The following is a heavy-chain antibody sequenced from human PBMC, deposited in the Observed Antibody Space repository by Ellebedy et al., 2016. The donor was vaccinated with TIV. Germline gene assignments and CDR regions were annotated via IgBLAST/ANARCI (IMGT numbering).Heavy chain of an antibody. Sequence: AASVKVSCKASGYTFTSYDISWVRQATGQGLEWMGWMNPNSGNTGYAQKFQGRVTMTRNTSISTAYMELSSLRSEDTAVYYCARGFEWLDNWFDPWGQGTLVTVSS. CDR3: ARGFEWLDNWFDP. D-gene: IGHD6-19*01. V-gene: IGHV1-8*01. CDR1: GYTFTSYD. J-gene: IGHJ5*02. CDR2: MNPNSGNT.